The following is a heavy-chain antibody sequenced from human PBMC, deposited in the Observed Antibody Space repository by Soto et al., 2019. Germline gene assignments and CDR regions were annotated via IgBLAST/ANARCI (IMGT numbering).Heavy chain of an antibody. J-gene: IGHJ4*02. Sequence: SETLSLTCAVYGGSFSGYYWSWIRQPPGKGLEWIGEINHSGSTNYNPSLKSRVTISVDTSKNQFSLKLSSVTAADTAVDYCASGGYGRDYWGQGTLVTVSS. D-gene: IGHD5-12*01. CDR2: INHSGST. CDR3: ASGGYGRDY. V-gene: IGHV4-34*01. CDR1: GGSFSGYY.